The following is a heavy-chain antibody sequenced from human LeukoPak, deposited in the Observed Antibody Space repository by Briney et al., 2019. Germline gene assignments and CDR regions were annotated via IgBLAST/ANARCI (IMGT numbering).Heavy chain of an antibody. Sequence: SETLSLTCTVSGGSISSHYWSWIREPPGKGLEWIGYIYYSGSTNYNPSLKRRVTISVDASKDQFSLKLSSVTAADTAVYYCARVRSRDFDYWGQGTLVTVPS. D-gene: IGHD3-16*01. CDR2: IYYSGST. CDR3: ARVRSRDFDY. J-gene: IGHJ4*02. V-gene: IGHV4-59*11. CDR1: GGSISSHY.